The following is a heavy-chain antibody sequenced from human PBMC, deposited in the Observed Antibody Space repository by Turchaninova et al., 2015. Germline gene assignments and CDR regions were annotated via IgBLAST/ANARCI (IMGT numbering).Heavy chain of an antibody. CDR2: ISGSGGST. CDR1: GITFSSYA. V-gene: IGHV3-23*01. J-gene: IGHJ6*02. CDR3: AKDKSRVVPAATYFYYGMDV. D-gene: IGHD2-2*01. Sequence: EEQLLEAGGGLVQPGGSLRLSCEASGITFSSYAMSWVRQVPGKGLEWGSGISGSGGSTHYADSVKGRFTISRDNSKNTLYLQMNSLRAEDTAVYYCAKDKSRVVPAATYFYYGMDVWGPGTTVTVSS.